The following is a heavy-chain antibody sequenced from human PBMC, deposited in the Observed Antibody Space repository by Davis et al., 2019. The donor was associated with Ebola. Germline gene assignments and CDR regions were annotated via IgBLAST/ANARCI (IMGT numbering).Heavy chain of an antibody. CDR3: ARGPMPSWYADYYKYGMDV. J-gene: IGHJ6*02. D-gene: IGHD6-13*01. CDR2: ISGDGDHT. V-gene: IGHV3-43*02. Sequence: GESLKISCAASGFTFDQYPMYWVRQRPGTGLEWVSLISGDGDHTYYADSVKGRFTISRDNSKESLYLQIKSLRSEDTALYFCARGPMPSWYADYYKYGMDVWGQGTTVTASS. CDR1: GFTFDQYP.